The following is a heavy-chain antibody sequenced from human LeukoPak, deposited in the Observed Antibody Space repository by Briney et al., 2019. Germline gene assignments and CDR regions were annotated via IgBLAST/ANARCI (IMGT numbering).Heavy chain of an antibody. CDR3: ARDRPLLWFGEKRFDY. D-gene: IGHD3-10*01. Sequence: GGSLRLSCAASGFTFSSYWMSWVRQAPGKGLEWVANIKQDGSEKYYVDSVKGRFTISRDNAKNSLYLQMNSLRAEDTAVYYCARDRPLLWFGEKRFDYWGQGTLVTVSS. V-gene: IGHV3-7*01. CDR2: IKQDGSEK. J-gene: IGHJ4*02. CDR1: GFTFSSYW.